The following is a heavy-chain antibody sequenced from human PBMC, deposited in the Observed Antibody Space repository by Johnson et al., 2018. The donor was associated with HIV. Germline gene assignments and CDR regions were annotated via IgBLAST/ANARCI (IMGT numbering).Heavy chain of an antibody. CDR2: ISYDGTTI. Sequence: QVQLVESGGDLVQPGGSLRLSCAASGFTLTDHYMDWVRQAPGKGLEWVAVISYDGTTIYYTDSVKGRFTISRDNAKNTLYLQMNSLRAEDTAVYYCAKGNSGIYGLTHAFDIWGQGTMVTVSS. J-gene: IGHJ3*02. CDR1: GFTLTDHY. CDR3: AKGNSGIYGLTHAFDI. V-gene: IGHV3-30*18. D-gene: IGHD1-26*01.